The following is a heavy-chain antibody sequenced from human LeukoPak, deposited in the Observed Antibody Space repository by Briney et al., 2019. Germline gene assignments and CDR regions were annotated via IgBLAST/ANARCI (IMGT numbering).Heavy chain of an antibody. CDR3: AKAFLEREAYHYYMDV. D-gene: IGHD1-1*01. V-gene: IGHV3-33*06. CDR2: IWYDESHK. Sequence: PGGSLRLSCAASGFSFSTYAMHWARQAPGKGLEWVAVIWYDESHKYYSDSLRGRFTISRDNSKKTVYLQMTSMRPEDTAVYYCAKAFLEREAYHYYMDVWGKGTTVTVSS. CDR1: GFSFSTYA. J-gene: IGHJ6*03.